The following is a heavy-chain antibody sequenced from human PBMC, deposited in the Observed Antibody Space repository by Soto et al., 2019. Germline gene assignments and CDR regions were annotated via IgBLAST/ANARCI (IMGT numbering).Heavy chain of an antibody. D-gene: IGHD5-12*01. CDR1: GYTFTSYY. V-gene: IGHV1-46*01. CDR2: INPSGGST. J-gene: IGHJ4*02. Sequence: QVQLVQSGAEVKKPGASVKVSCKASGYTFTSYYMHWVRQAPGQGLEWMGIINPSGGSTSYAQKFQGRVTMTRDTSTSTVYMELSSLRSEDTAVYYCATDRVGYNRTDYWGQGTLVTVSS. CDR3: ATDRVGYNRTDY.